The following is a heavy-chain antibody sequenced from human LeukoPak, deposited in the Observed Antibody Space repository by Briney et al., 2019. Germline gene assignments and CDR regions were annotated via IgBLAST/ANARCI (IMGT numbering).Heavy chain of an antibody. Sequence: PSETLSLTCAVYGGSFSGYYWSWIRQPPGKGLEWIGEINHSGSTNYNPSLKSRVTISVGMSKNQFSLKLSSVTAADTAVYYCARRGSVAAFDYWGQGTLVTVSS. D-gene: IGHD4-23*01. CDR1: GGSFSGYY. CDR2: INHSGST. CDR3: ARRGSVAAFDY. V-gene: IGHV4-34*01. J-gene: IGHJ4*02.